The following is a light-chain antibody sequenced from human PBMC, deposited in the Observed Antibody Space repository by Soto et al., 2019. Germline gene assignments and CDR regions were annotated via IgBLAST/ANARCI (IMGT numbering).Light chain of an antibody. CDR1: QSISNW. CDR3: QQYSFYWT. CDR2: ETS. J-gene: IGKJ1*01. Sequence: DIQMTQSPSTLSASVGDRVTITCRASQSISNWLAWYQQKPGKAPKLLLYETSALEGGVPSKFSGSGSGTEFTLTISSLQPDDFATYYCQQYSFYWTLGQGTTVEIK. V-gene: IGKV1-5*03.